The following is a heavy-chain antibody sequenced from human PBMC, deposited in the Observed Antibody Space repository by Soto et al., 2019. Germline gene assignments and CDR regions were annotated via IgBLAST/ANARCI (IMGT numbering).Heavy chain of an antibody. V-gene: IGHV2-5*02. CDR3: AHRGYMCGYWDQGYFDY. CDR2: IYWDDDK. CDR1: GFSLTTSGVG. Sequence: QITLKESGPPRVRPTQTLTLTCTFSGFSLTTSGVGVGWIRQTPVQALEYLAVIYWDDDKRYSTSLKSRLTITKDTSKNHVVLMLAYMDAVDTGAYFCAHRGYMCGYWDQGYFDYWGQGALVSVSS. D-gene: IGHD5-18*01. J-gene: IGHJ4*02.